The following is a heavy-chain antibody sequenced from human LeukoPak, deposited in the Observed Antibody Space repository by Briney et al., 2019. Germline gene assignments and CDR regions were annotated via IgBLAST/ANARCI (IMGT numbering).Heavy chain of an antibody. V-gene: IGHV3-21*01. CDR2: ISSSSSYI. CDR3: ARDARHSSAWYQES. D-gene: IGHD6-19*01. Sequence: GGSLRLSCAASGFTFSSYSMNWVRQAPGKGLEWVSSISSSSSYIYYADSVKGRFTISRANAKNSLYLQMNSLRAEDTAVYYCARDARHSSAWYQESWGQGTMVTVSS. J-gene: IGHJ3*01. CDR1: GFTFSSYS.